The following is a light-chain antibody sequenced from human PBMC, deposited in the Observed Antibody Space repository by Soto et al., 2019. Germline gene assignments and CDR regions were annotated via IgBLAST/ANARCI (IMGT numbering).Light chain of an antibody. CDR1: QSISSW. CDR3: QQYNSYWT. CDR2: KAS. Sequence: DIQMTQSPSTLSASVGDRVTITCRASQSISSWLAWYQQKPGKAPKLLIYKASSLESRVPSRLSRSGSGTELTLPVSSLQPDEFATYYCQQYNSYWTFGQGTKVEIK. V-gene: IGKV1-5*03. J-gene: IGKJ1*01.